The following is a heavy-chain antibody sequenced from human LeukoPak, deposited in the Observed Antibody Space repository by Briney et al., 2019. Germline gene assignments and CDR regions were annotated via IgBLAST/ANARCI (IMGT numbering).Heavy chain of an antibody. J-gene: IGHJ4*02. CDR1: GFIFSTSW. CDR3: ASGVNYFDY. V-gene: IGHV3-7*02. D-gene: IGHD3-3*01. CDR2: INPDRSVF. Sequence: GGSLRLSCEASGFIFSTSWMYWVRQAPGKGLEWVADINPDRSVFYYVDSVKGRFTISRDNAKKSLYLQMNSLRAEDTAVYYCASGVNYFDYWGQGTLVTVSS.